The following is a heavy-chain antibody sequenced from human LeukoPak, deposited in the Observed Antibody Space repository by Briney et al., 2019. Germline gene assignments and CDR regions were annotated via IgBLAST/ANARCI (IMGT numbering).Heavy chain of an antibody. CDR2: ISSSSSTI. J-gene: IGHJ4*02. V-gene: IGHV3-48*04. D-gene: IGHD5-12*01. Sequence: PGGSLRLSCAASGFTFSSYSMNWVRQAPGKGLEWVSYISSSSSTIYYADSVKGRFTISRDNAKNSLYLQMNSLRAEDTAVYYCARDSGYDDGEYYFDYWGQGTLVTVSS. CDR3: ARDSGYDDGEYYFDY. CDR1: GFTFSSYS.